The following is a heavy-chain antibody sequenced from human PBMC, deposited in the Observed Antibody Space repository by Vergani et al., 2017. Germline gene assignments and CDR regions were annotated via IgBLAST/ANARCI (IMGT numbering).Heavy chain of an antibody. CDR2: IYYSGST. Sequence: QLQLQESGPGLVKPSETLSLTCTVSGGSISSSSYYWGWIRQPPGKGLEWIGSIYYSGSTYYNPSLKSRVTISVDTSKNQFSLKLSSVNAADTAVYYCARKGIRGFNENFDYWGQGTLVTVSS. CDR1: GGSISSSSYY. V-gene: IGHV4-39*07. CDR3: ARKGIRGFNENFDY. D-gene: IGHD1-1*01. J-gene: IGHJ4*02.